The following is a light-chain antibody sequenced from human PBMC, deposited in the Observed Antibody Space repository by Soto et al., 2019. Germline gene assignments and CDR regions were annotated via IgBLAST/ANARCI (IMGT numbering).Light chain of an antibody. Sequence: EIVMTQSPATLSVSPGERATLSCRASQSVSSNLAWYQQKPGQAPRLLIYGASIRATGIPARFSGSGSGTEFTLTISSLQSEDFAVYYCQQYNNWPLTFGGWTKVEIK. CDR3: QQYNNWPLT. J-gene: IGKJ4*01. V-gene: IGKV3D-15*01. CDR1: QSVSSN. CDR2: GAS.